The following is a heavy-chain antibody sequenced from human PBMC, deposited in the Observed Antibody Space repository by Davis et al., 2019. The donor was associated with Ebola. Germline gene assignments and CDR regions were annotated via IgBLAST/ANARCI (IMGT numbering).Heavy chain of an antibody. CDR2: MYTRGST. V-gene: IGHV4-4*07. J-gene: IGHJ4*02. CDR1: GDSFSSYY. D-gene: IGHD3-22*01. CDR3: ANISSGSAFDS. Sequence: PSETLSLTCTVSGDSFSSYYWSWIRQPAGKGLEWLGRMYTRGSTNYNPSLKNRITMSLDTSKKQFSLNLSSVTAADTAVYYCANISSGSAFDSWGQGTLVTVSS.